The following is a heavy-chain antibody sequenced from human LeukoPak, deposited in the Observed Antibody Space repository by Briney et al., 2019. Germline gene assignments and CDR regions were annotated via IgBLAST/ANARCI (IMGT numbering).Heavy chain of an antibody. CDR1: GGSFSGYY. J-gene: IGHJ3*02. D-gene: IGHD1/OR15-1a*01. CDR3: ARGTNNGAFHI. Sequence: PSETLSLTCAVYGGSFSGYYWTWIRQPPGKGLEWIGEINHSGSTNYNPSLKSRGTISVDTSKSQFSLRLSSVTAADTAVYFCARGTNNGAFHIWGPGTVVTVSS. V-gene: IGHV4-34*01. CDR2: INHSGST.